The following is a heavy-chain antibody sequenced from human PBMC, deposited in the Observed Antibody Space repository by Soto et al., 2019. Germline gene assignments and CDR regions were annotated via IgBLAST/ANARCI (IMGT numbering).Heavy chain of an antibody. CDR3: ARYSYARRSFDY. CDR1: GYTFTGYY. Sequence: ASVKVSCKASGYTFTGYYMHWVRQAPGQGLEWMGWINPNSGGTNYAQKFQGWVTMTRGTSISTVYMELSRLRSDDTAVYYCARYSYARRSFDYWGQGTLVTVSS. J-gene: IGHJ4*02. V-gene: IGHV1-2*04. D-gene: IGHD5-18*01. CDR2: INPNSGGT.